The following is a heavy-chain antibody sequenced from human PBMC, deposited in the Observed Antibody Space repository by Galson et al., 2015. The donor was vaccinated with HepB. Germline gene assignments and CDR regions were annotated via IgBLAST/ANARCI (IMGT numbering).Heavy chain of an antibody. CDR2: ISPHNRYT. CDR1: GYTFSSYS. V-gene: IGHV1-18*01. D-gene: IGHD2-15*01. J-gene: IGHJ5*02. Sequence: SVKVSCKASGYTFSSYSITWVRQAPGQGLEWVGWISPHNRYTNYAQNFQGRVTMTTDTSTNTAYMELRSLRSDDTAIYYCARGAVAVAVGATENNWFDPWGRGTLVTVSS. CDR3: ARGAVAVAVGATENNWFDP.